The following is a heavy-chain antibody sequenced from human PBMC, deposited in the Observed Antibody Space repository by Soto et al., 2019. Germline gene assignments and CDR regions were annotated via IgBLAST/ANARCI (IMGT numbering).Heavy chain of an antibody. V-gene: IGHV1-69*13. CDR1: GGTFSSYA. CDR3: ARATRYSSSSQYYYYGMDV. Sequence: SVKVSCKASGGTFSSYAISWVRQAPGQGLEWMGGIIPIFGTANYAQKFQGRVTITADESTSTAYMELSSLRSEDTAVYYCARATRYSSSSQYYYYGMDVWGQGTTVTVSS. D-gene: IGHD6-6*01. CDR2: IIPIFGTA. J-gene: IGHJ6*02.